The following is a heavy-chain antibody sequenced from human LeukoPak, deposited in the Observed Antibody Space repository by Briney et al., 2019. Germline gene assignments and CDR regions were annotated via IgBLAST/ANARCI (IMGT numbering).Heavy chain of an antibody. J-gene: IGHJ1*01. V-gene: IGHV3-30*03. CDR1: GFTFSNYA. CDR2: ISYDGSNE. D-gene: IGHD4-17*01. CDR3: ARGYGDYHEYFQH. Sequence: GGSLRLSCAASGFTFSNYAMHWVRQAPGKGLEWVAVISYDGSNEYHADSVKGRITISRDNSKSTLYLQMNSLRAEDTAVYYCARGYGDYHEYFQHWGQGTLVTVSS.